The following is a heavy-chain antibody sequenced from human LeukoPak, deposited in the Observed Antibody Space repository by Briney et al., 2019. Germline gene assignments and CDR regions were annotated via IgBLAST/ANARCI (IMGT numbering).Heavy chain of an antibody. CDR1: GYTFTSYG. CDR2: MNPNSGNT. V-gene: IGHV1-8*02. J-gene: IGHJ6*02. D-gene: IGHD1-26*01. CDR3: ARGVNSGSYSGSGMDV. Sequence: GASVKVSCKASGYTFTSYGISWVRQAPGQGLEWMGWMNPNSGNTGYAQKFQGRVTMTRNTSISTAYMELSSLRSEDTAVYYCARGVNSGSYSGSGMDVWGQGTTVTVSS.